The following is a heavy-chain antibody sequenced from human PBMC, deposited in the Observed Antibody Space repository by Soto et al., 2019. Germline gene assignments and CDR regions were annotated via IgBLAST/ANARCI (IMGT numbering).Heavy chain of an antibody. CDR3: ARQNRYCSSTSCYYFRSGWSYYFDY. Sequence: SETLSLTCTVSGGSISSSSYYWGWIRQPPGKGLEWIGSIYYSGSTYYNPSLKSRVTISVDTSKNQFSLKLSSVTAADTAVYYCARQNRYCSSTSCYYFRSGWSYYFDYWGQGTLVTVSS. CDR1: GGSISSSSYY. J-gene: IGHJ4*02. V-gene: IGHV4-39*01. D-gene: IGHD2-2*01. CDR2: IYYSGST.